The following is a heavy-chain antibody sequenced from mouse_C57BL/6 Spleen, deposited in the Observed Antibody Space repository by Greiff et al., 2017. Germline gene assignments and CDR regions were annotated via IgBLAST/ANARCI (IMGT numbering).Heavy chain of an antibody. Sequence: EVKVVESGGGLVKPGGSLKLSCAASGFTFSSYAMSWVRQTPEKRLEWVATISDGGSYTYYPDNVKGRFTISRDNAKNNLYLQMSHLKSEDTAMYYCARGGYSNYGDYAMDYWGQGTSVTVSS. V-gene: IGHV5-4*03. CDR1: GFTFSSYA. CDR3: ARGGYSNYGDYAMDY. CDR2: ISDGGSYT. D-gene: IGHD2-5*01. J-gene: IGHJ4*01.